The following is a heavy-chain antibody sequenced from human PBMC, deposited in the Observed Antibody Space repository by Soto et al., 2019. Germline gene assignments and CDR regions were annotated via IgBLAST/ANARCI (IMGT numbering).Heavy chain of an antibody. Sequence: QVQLVQSGAEVKKPGSSVKVSCKASGGTFSSYTISWVRQAPGQGLEWMGRIIPIFGIAHYAQKFQGRVTITADKSTNTAEMELSSLRCDEAAGYYCAGPHRQRGSGFLFDSWGQGTLVTVSS. V-gene: IGHV1-69*02. CDR3: AGPHRQRGSGFLFDS. CDR1: GGTFSSYT. CDR2: IIPIFGIA. J-gene: IGHJ4*02. D-gene: IGHD3-10*01.